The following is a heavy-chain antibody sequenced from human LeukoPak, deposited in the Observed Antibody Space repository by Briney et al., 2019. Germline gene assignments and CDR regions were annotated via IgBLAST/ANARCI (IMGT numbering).Heavy chain of an antibody. Sequence: SETLSLTCTVSGGSISSYYWSWIRQPPGEGLEWIGYIYYSGSTNYNPSLKSRVTISVDTSKNQFSLKLSSVTAADTAVYYFARESYYYDSSGYYSVAPDYWGQGTLVTVSS. CDR2: IYYSGST. CDR1: GGSISSYY. D-gene: IGHD3-22*01. J-gene: IGHJ4*02. V-gene: IGHV4-59*01. CDR3: ARESYYYDSSGYYSVAPDY.